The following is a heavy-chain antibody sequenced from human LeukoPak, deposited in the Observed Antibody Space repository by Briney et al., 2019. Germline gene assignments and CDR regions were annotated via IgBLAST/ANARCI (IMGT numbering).Heavy chain of an antibody. CDR1: GFTFSSYA. D-gene: IGHD6-19*01. CDR2: ISYDGSNK. Sequence: PGRSLRLSCAASGFTFSSYAMHWVRQAPGKGLEWVAVISYDGSNKYYVDSVKGRFTISRDNSKNTLYLQMNSLRAEDTAVYYCARVEEPGIAVAGSRAMDVWGKGTTVTVSS. CDR3: ARVEEPGIAVAGSRAMDV. J-gene: IGHJ6*04. V-gene: IGHV3-30*04.